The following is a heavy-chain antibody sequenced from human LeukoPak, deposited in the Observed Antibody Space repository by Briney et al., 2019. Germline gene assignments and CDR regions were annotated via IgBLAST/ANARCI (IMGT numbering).Heavy chain of an antibody. CDR2: ISYDGSNK. Sequence: AGGSLRLSCAASGFTFSSFGMSWVRQAPGKGLEWVAVISYDGSNKYYADSVKGRFTISRDNSKNTLYLQMNSLRAEDTAVYYCARALYSSSCGDYWGQGTLVTVSS. J-gene: IGHJ4*02. D-gene: IGHD6-13*01. CDR3: ARALYSSSCGDY. CDR1: GFTFSSFG. V-gene: IGHV3-30*03.